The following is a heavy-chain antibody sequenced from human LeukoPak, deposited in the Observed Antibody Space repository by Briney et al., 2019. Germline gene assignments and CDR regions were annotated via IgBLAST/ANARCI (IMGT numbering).Heavy chain of an antibody. Sequence: ASVKVSCKASGYTFTSYDINWVRQATGQGLEWMGWMNPNSGNTGYAQKFQGRVTITRNTSISTVYMDLSSLRSEDTAVYYCARPFRGVSGYDAYDMWGQGTLVTVS. CDR1: GYTFTSYD. D-gene: IGHD3-10*01. CDR2: MNPNSGNT. J-gene: IGHJ3*02. CDR3: ARPFRGVSGYDAYDM. V-gene: IGHV1-8*03.